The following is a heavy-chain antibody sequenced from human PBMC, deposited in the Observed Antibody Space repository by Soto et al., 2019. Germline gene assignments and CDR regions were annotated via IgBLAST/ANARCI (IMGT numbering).Heavy chain of an antibody. CDR1: GYTFTSYG. CDR3: ATSQPLPMASAPYAFHT. D-gene: IGHD3-10*01. Sequence: GASVKVSCRASGYTFTSYGISWVRQAPGQGLEWMGWISAYNGNTNYAQKLQGRVTITTDTSTSTAYMELSSLRSDDTAVYYCATSQPLPMASAPYAFHTWRQGAMVT. J-gene: IGHJ3*02. CDR2: ISAYNGNT. V-gene: IGHV1-18*01.